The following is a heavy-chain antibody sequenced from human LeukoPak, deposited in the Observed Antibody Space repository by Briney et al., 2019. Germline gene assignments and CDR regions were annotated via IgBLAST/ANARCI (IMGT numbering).Heavy chain of an antibody. Sequence: PGRSLRLSCAASGFTFSSYGMHWVRQAPGKGLEWVAVIWYDGSNKYYADSVKGRFTISRDNSKNTLYLQMNSLRAEDTAVYYCARDRTGEASWTDYWGQGTLVTVSS. V-gene: IGHV3-33*01. CDR1: GFTFSSYG. J-gene: IGHJ4*02. D-gene: IGHD3-10*01. CDR3: ARDRTGEASWTDY. CDR2: IWYDGSNK.